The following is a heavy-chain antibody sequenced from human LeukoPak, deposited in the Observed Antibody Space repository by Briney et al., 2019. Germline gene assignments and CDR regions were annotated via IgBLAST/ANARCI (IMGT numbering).Heavy chain of an antibody. CDR2: ISSTGST. D-gene: IGHD1-26*01. Sequence: PGGSLRLSCAASGFTFSSYSMNWVRQAPGKGLEWVSYISSTGSTADSVKGRFTIFRDNAKNSLYLQMNSLRAEDTAVYYCARATIVGVNVYWGQGTLVTVSS. J-gene: IGHJ4*02. V-gene: IGHV3-48*01. CDR3: ARATIVGVNVY. CDR1: GFTFSSYS.